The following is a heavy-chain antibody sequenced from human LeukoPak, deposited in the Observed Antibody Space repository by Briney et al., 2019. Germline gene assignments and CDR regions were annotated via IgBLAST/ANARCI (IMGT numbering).Heavy chain of an antibody. CDR3: ARDCHPSQLPLDY. CDR2: INPNSGGT. Sequence: ASVKVSCKASGYTFTGYYMHWVRQAPGQGLEWMGWINPNSGGTNYAQKLQGRVTMARDTSISTAYMELSRLRSDDTAVYYCARDCHPSQLPLDYWGQGTLVTVSS. V-gene: IGHV1-2*02. CDR1: GYTFTGYY. D-gene: IGHD2-2*01. J-gene: IGHJ4*02.